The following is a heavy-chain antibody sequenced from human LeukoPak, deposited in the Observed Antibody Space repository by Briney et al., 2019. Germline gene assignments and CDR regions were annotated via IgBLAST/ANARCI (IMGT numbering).Heavy chain of an antibody. CDR3: ARETHHSGYDFGASYYYYYYMDV. V-gene: IGHV1-18*01. CDR1: GYTFTIYG. Sequence: ASVKVSCKASGYTFTIYGITWVRQAPAQGLEWMGWINAYNGNTNYAQKLQGRVTMTTDTSTSTAYMELRSLRSEDTAVYYCARETHHSGYDFGASYYYYYYMDVWGKGTTVTVSS. J-gene: IGHJ6*03. CDR2: INAYNGNT. D-gene: IGHD5-12*01.